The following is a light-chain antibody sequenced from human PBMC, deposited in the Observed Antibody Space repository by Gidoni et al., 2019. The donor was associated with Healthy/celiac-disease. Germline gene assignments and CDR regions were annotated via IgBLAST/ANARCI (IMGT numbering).Light chain of an antibody. CDR2: WAS. V-gene: IGKV4-1*01. CDR3: QQYYSTPFT. J-gene: IGKJ3*01. Sequence: DIVMTQSPYSLAVSLGERATINNNNYLACYQQKPGQPPKLLIYWASTRESGVPDRFSGSGSGTDFTLTISSLQAEDVAVYYCQQYYSTPFTFGPGTKVDIK. CDR1: NNY.